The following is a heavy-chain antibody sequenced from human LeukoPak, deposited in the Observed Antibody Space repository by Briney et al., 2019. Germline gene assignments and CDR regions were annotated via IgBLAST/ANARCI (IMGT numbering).Heavy chain of an antibody. Sequence: SETLSLTCTVSGGSISSYYWSWIRQPAGKGLEWIGRVYTSGSTNYNPSLKSRVTMSVDTSKNQFSLKLSSVTAADTAVYYCARVLYSNYDYYGMDVWGQGTTVTVSS. CDR3: ARVLYSNYDYYGMDV. CDR1: GGSISSYY. D-gene: IGHD4-11*01. J-gene: IGHJ6*02. V-gene: IGHV4-4*07. CDR2: VYTSGST.